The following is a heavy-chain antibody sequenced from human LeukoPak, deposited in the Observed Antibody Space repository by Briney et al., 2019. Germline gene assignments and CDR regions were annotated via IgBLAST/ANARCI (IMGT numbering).Heavy chain of an antibody. V-gene: IGHV3-48*01. CDR3: ALPLGDREFC. CDR2: ISASTSST. J-gene: IGHJ3*01. CDR1: GFTFSSYG. Sequence: GGSLRLSCVGSGFTFSSYGMNWVRQAPGKGLEWVSFISASTSSTYYADSVKGRFTVSRDDSKNSLYLQMSGLRAEDTAVYYCALPLGDREFCWGRGTMVTVSS. D-gene: IGHD3-16*01.